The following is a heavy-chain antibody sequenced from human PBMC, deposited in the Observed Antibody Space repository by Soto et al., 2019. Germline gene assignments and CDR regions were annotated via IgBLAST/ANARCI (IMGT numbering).Heavy chain of an antibody. CDR2: IYSGGST. CDR1: GFTVSSNY. J-gene: IGHJ4*02. V-gene: IGHV3-66*01. Sequence: EVQLVESGGGLVQPGGSLRLSCAASGFTVSSNYMSWVRQAPGKGLEWVSVIYSGGSTYYADSVKGRFTISRDNSKISVELQMKRLRGEETAVYYCAREGGGGRYDYWGQGTLVTVSS. CDR3: AREGGGGRYDY. D-gene: IGHD3-16*01.